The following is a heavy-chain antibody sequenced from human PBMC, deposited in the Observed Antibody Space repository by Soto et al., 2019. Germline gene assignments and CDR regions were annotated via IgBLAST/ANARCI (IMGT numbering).Heavy chain of an antibody. V-gene: IGHV1-3*01. D-gene: IGHD6-13*01. Sequence: GASVKVSCKASGYTFTSYAMHWVRQAPGQRLEWMGWINAGNGNTKYSQKFQGRVTITRDTSASTAYMELSSLRSEDTAVYYCARELYSSSWYWKSHNPAGQNWFDPWGQGTLVTVSS. CDR2: INAGNGNT. J-gene: IGHJ5*02. CDR1: GYTFTSYA. CDR3: ARELYSSSWYWKSHNPAGQNWFDP.